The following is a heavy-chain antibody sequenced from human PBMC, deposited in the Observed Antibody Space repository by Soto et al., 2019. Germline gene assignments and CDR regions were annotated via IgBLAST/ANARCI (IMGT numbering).Heavy chain of an antibody. V-gene: IGHV3-23*01. CDR3: ANHLGFGELSN. CDR2: ISGSGGST. D-gene: IGHD3-10*01. Sequence: EVQLLESGGGLVQPGGSLRLSCAASGFTFSSYAMSWVRQAPGKGLEWVSAISGSGGSTYYADSVKGRFTISRDNSKNTLYLQMNSLRAEDTAVDYWANHLGFGELSNWGQGTLVTVSS. J-gene: IGHJ4*02. CDR1: GFTFSSYA.